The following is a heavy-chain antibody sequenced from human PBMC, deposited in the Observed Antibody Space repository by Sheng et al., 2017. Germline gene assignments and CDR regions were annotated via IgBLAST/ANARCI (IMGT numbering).Heavy chain of an antibody. CDR2: IYHSGST. J-gene: IGHJ4*02. CDR1: GYSISSGYY. CDR3: AREFATYYYDSSGYDRGDVFDY. V-gene: IGHV4-38-2*02. Sequence: QVQLQESGPGLVKPSETLSLTCAVSGYSISSGYYWGWIRQPPGKGLEWIGSIYHSGSTYYNPSLKSRVTISVDTSKNQFSLKLSSVTAADTAVYYCAREFATYYYDSSGYDRGDVFDYWGQGTLVTV. D-gene: IGHD3-22*01.